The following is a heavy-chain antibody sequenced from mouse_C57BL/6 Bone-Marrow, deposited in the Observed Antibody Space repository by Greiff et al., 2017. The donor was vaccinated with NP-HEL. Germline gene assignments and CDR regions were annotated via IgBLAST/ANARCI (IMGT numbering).Heavy chain of an antibody. J-gene: IGHJ1*03. D-gene: IGHD1-1*01. CDR3: ARYYYGSRGWYFDV. V-gene: IGHV1-72*01. CDR2: IDPNGGGT. CDR1: GYTFTSYW. Sequence: QVQLKQPGADLVKPGASVKLSCKASGYTFTSYWMHWVKQRPGRGLEWIGRIDPNGGGTKFNEKFKTKATLTGDKPSSTAYMQLSSLTSEDAAVYYCARYYYGSRGWYFDVWGTGTTVTVSS.